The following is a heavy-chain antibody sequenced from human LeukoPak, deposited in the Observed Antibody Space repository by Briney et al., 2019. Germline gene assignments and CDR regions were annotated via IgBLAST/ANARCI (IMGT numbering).Heavy chain of an antibody. CDR2: IYPGDSDT. Sequence: GESLKISCKGSGYSFTSYWIGWVRQMPGKGLEWMGIIYPGDSDTRYSPSFQGQVTISADKSISTAYLQWSSLKASDTAMYYCARPGAYCGGDCYFDYWGQGTLVTVPS. J-gene: IGHJ4*02. D-gene: IGHD2-21*02. CDR3: ARPGAYCGGDCYFDY. V-gene: IGHV5-51*01. CDR1: GYSFTSYW.